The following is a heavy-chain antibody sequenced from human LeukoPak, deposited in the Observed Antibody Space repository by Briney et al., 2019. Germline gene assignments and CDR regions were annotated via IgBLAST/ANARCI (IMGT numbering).Heavy chain of an antibody. Sequence: GRSLRLSCAASGFSFSSYAMHWIRQAPGKGLEWVAVISYDGSNEYYPDSVKGRFTVSRDNSKNTLYLQMNSLRAEDTAVYYCARDSSGSYNWFDPWGQGTLVTVSS. J-gene: IGHJ5*02. CDR2: ISYDGSNE. V-gene: IGHV3-30*04. CDR1: GFSFSSYA. D-gene: IGHD6-19*01. CDR3: ARDSSGSYNWFDP.